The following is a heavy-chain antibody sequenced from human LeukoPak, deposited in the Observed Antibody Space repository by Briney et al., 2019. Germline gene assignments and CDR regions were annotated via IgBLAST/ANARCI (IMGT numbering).Heavy chain of an antibody. CDR3: AIMGRGGYQLLTRSYYYYYMDV. Sequence: SVKVSCKASGGTFSSYAISWVRQAPGQGLEWMGGIIPILGTANYAQKFQGRVTITTDESTSTAYMELSSLRSEDTAVYYCAIMGRGGYQLLTRSYYYYYMDVWGKGTTVTVSS. D-gene: IGHD2-2*01. CDR1: GGTFSSYA. CDR2: IIPILGTA. V-gene: IGHV1-69*05. J-gene: IGHJ6*03.